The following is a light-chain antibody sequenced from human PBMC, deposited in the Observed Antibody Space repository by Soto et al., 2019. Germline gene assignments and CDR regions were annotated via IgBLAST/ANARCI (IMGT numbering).Light chain of an antibody. CDR1: QSVSKY. Sequence: EIVLTQSPGTLALSPGEGATLSCRASQSVSKYLAWYQQKPGQAPRLLIYGASSRATGIPDSFSGSGSGTDFTLTISRLEPEDFAVYYCQQYGGSPQTLGQGTKVDIK. CDR2: GAS. J-gene: IGKJ1*01. V-gene: IGKV3-20*01. CDR3: QQYGGSPQT.